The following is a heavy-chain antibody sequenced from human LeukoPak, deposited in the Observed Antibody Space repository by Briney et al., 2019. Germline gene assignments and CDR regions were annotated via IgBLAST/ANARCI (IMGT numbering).Heavy chain of an antibody. Sequence: PSETLSLTCTVSGYSISSGYYWSWIRQPAGKGLEWIGRIYTSGSTNYNPSLKSRVTMSVDTSKNQFSLKLSSVTAADTAVYYCATTLYCSSTSCYSGDAFDIWGQGTMVTVSS. CDR3: ATTLYCSSTSCYSGDAFDI. J-gene: IGHJ3*02. CDR2: IYTSGST. CDR1: GYSISSGYY. D-gene: IGHD2-2*01. V-gene: IGHV4-4*07.